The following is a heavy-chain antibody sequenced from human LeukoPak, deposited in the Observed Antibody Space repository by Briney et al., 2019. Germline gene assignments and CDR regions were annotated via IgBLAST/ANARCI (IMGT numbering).Heavy chain of an antibody. Sequence: GGSLRPSCAASGFTFSSYWMHWVRQAPGKGLVWVSRINSDGSSTSYADSVKGRFTISRDNAKNTLYLQMNSLRAEDTAVYYCASAYYSDTRGFDYWGQGTLVTVSS. V-gene: IGHV3-74*01. D-gene: IGHD3-22*01. CDR1: GFTFSSYW. CDR3: ASAYYSDTRGFDY. J-gene: IGHJ4*02. CDR2: INSDGSST.